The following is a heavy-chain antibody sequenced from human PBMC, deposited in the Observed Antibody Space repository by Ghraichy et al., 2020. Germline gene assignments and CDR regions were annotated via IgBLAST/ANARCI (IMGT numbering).Heavy chain of an antibody. D-gene: IGHD5-12*01. CDR1: GGSISSGGYY. J-gene: IGHJ6*02. CDR2: IYYSGST. Sequence: SETLSLTCTVSGGSISSGGYYWSWIRQHPGKGLEWIGYIYYSGSTYYNPSLKSRVTISVDTSKNQFSLKLSSVTAADTAVYYCARDSLPGYSGYASMYYYYGMDVWGQGTTVTVSS. CDR3: ARDSLPGYSGYASMYYYYGMDV. V-gene: IGHV4-31*03.